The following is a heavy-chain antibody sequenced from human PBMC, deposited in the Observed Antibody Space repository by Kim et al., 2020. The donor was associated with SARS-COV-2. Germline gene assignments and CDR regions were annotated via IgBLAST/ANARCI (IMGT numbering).Heavy chain of an antibody. D-gene: IGHD6-6*01. CDR3: AREGRYSSSPFYYYYYYMDV. CDR1: GGSISSYY. V-gene: IGHV4-59*01. CDR2: IYYSGST. J-gene: IGHJ6*03. Sequence: SETLSLTCTVSGGSISSYYWSWIRQSPGKGLEWIGYIYYSGSTNYNPSLKSRVTISVDTSKNQFSLKLSSVTAADTAVYYCAREGRYSSSPFYYYYYYMDVWGKGTTVTVSS.